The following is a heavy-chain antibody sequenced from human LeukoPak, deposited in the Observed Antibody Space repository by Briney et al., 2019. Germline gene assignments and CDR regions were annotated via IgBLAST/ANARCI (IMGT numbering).Heavy chain of an antibody. CDR1: GFTFSNYA. D-gene: IGHD3-10*01. CDR3: VKTYGMGSFSN. Sequence: GGSLRLSCAASGFTFSNYAMHWVRQAPGKGLEWVAAIRYDGSMTYYADSVKDRFIISRDNSKNTLYLQMSSLRAEDTAVYYCVKTYGMGSFSNWGQGTLVTVSS. CDR2: IRYDGSMT. J-gene: IGHJ4*02. V-gene: IGHV3-30*02.